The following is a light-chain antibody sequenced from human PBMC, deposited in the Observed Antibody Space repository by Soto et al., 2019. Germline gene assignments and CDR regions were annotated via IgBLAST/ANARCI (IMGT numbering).Light chain of an antibody. V-gene: IGKV3-20*01. CDR3: QQYSTPPLT. Sequence: FKKCAGARTLAEGGRATLSYRASQSFSTSYLAWYQQKPGQAPSLLIFAASSRASGIPDRFSGSGSGTDFTLTIDRLEPEDFAVYYCQQYSTPPLTFGGGTKVDIK. CDR1: QSFSTSY. CDR2: AAS. J-gene: IGKJ4*01.